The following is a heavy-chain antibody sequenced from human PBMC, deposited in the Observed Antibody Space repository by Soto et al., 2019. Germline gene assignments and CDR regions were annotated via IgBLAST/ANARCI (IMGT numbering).Heavy chain of an antibody. V-gene: IGHV1-2*02. CDR3: ARDGPFSSGWSYFDY. Sequence: QVQLVQSGAEVKKPGASVKVSCKASGYTFSDYYMHWVRQAPGQGLEWMGWINPNSGGTNYAQKFQGRVTMTRDTSISTAYMELTSLTSDDTAMYYCARDGPFSSGWSYFDYWGQGTLVTVSS. CDR2: INPNSGGT. CDR1: GYTFSDYY. D-gene: IGHD6-19*01. J-gene: IGHJ4*02.